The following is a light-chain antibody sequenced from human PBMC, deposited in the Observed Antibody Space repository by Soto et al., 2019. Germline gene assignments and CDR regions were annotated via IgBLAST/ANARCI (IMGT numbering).Light chain of an antibody. V-gene: IGKV3-15*01. CDR2: GAS. CDR1: QSVSSY. Sequence: EIVMTQSPATLSVSPGETATLSCSASQSVSSYLAWYQQQPGQAPRLLIYGASTRATGIPARFSGSGSGTEFTLTISGLQSEDFAVYSCQQYKDWPLFTFGQGTRLEIK. J-gene: IGKJ5*01. CDR3: QQYKDWPLFT.